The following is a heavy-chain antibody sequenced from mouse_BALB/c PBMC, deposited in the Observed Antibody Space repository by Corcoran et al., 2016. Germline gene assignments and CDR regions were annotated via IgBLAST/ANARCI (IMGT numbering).Heavy chain of an antibody. J-gene: IGHJ4*01. Sequence: QIQLVQSGPELKKPGETVKISCKASGYTFTNYGMNWVKQAPGKGLKWMGWINTYTGEPTYADDFKGRFAFSLETSASTAYLQINNLKNEDTATYFCARNWDYAMDYWGQGTSVTVSS. V-gene: IGHV9-3-1*01. CDR2: INTYTGEP. CDR3: ARNWDYAMDY. CDR1: GYTFTNYG. D-gene: IGHD4-1*01.